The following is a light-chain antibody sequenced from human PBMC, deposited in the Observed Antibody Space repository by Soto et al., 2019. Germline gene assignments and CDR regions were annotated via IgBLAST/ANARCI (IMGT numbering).Light chain of an antibody. CDR3: QQYGSSPRT. V-gene: IGKV3-20*01. CDR1: QSVASNN. Sequence: EIVLTQSPGTLSLSPGERATLSCRASQSVASNNLAWYQQKPGQSPRLLIYGASSRARGIPDRFTGSGSGTDFMLTISRLEPEDFAVYYCQQYGSSPRTFGQGTRVEIK. J-gene: IGKJ1*01. CDR2: GAS.